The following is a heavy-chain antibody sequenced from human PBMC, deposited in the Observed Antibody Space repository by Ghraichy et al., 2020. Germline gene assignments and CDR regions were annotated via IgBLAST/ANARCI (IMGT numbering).Heavy chain of an antibody. CDR1: GATVETHY. CDR3: GRGPAGVVVL. J-gene: IGHJ4*02. CDR2: IYSDGRK. V-gene: IGHV3-53*01. D-gene: IGHD3-22*01. Sequence: GGSLRLSCAVSGATVETHYMSWVRLAPGKGLECVSVIYSDGRKFYPDSVKGRFSISRDSSKNTLDLQMNSLRVDDTAVYYCGRGPAGVVVLWGQGARVIVST.